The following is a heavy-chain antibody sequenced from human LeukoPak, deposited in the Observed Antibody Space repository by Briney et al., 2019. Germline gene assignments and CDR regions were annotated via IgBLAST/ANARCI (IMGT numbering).Heavy chain of an antibody. V-gene: IGHV3-33*01. CDR3: ARDPHPTVVTVFDY. Sequence: PGRSLRLSCAASGFTFSSYGVHWVRQAPGKGLEWVAVIWYDGSNKYYADSVKGRFTISRDNSKNTLYLQMNSLRAEDTAVYYCARDPHPTVVTVFDYWGQGTLVTVSS. CDR1: GFTFSSYG. D-gene: IGHD4-23*01. J-gene: IGHJ4*02. CDR2: IWYDGSNK.